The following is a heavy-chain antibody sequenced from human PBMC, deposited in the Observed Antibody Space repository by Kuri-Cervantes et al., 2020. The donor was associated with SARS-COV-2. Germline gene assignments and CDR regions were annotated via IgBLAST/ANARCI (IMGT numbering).Heavy chain of an antibody. J-gene: IGHJ4*02. CDR2: ISSRSRTI. CDR3: ASLPGIGAAVAGGSDY. CDR1: GFTFSSHS. V-gene: IGHV3-48*02. Sequence: GESLKISCAASGFTFSSHSMNWVRQAPGKGLEWISYISSRSRTIYYADSVKGRFTISRDNAKNSLYLQMNSLRDEDTAVYYCASLPGIGAAVAGGSDYWGQGTLVTVSS. D-gene: IGHD6-19*01.